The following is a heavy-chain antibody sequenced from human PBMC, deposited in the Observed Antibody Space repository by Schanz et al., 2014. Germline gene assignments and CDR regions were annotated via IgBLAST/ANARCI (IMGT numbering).Heavy chain of an antibody. Sequence: EVQLLESGGGLVEPGGSLRLSCAASGFSFSSYAMGWVRQARGKGLEWVSAMNESHSTIYYADSVRGRFTISRDNAENTLFLQMNSLRAEDTAVYYCARDHTTESDSSAGPPIDYWGQGTLLTVSS. D-gene: IGHD1-26*01. J-gene: IGHJ4*02. CDR2: MNESHSTI. CDR3: ARDHTTESDSSAGPPIDY. CDR1: GFSFSSYA. V-gene: IGHV3-23*01.